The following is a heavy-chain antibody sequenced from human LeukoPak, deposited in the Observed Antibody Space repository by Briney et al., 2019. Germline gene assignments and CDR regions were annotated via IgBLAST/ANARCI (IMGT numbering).Heavy chain of an antibody. CDR1: GYTFTSYG. CDR2: ISAYNGNT. D-gene: IGHD4-23*01. CDR3: AARPVSYGGNSAGAFDI. V-gene: IGHV1-18*01. Sequence: ASVKVSCKASGYTFTSYGISWVRQAPGQGLEWMGWISAYNGNTNYAQKLQGRVTMTTDASTSTAYMELRSLRSDDTAVYYCAARPVSYGGNSAGAFDIWGQGTMVTVSS. J-gene: IGHJ3*02.